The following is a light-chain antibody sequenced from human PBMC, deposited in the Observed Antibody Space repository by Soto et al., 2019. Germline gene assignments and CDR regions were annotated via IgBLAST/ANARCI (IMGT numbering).Light chain of an antibody. Sequence: DIVMTQSPLSLPVTPGEPASISCRSSQSLLHSNGYTYLDWYLQKPGQSPQLLIYLGSNRASGVPDRFSGSGSGTDFTLKISSVEAEDVGVYYCMQALQTETTFGQGTRLEIK. CDR3: MQALQTETT. J-gene: IGKJ5*01. CDR2: LGS. V-gene: IGKV2-28*01. CDR1: QSLLHSNGYTY.